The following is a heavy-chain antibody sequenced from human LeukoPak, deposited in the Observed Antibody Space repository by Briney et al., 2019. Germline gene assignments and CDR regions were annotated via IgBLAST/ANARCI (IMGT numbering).Heavy chain of an antibody. CDR1: GFTFSSYW. D-gene: IGHD3-22*01. CDR2: IKQDGSEK. V-gene: IGHV3-7*01. CDR3: ARGLPYYYDSSGYYGY. J-gene: IGHJ4*02. Sequence: GGSLRLSGAASGFTFSSYWMSWVRQAPGKGLEWVANIKQDGSEKYYVDSVKGRFTISRDNAKNSLYLQMNSLRAEDTAVYYYARGLPYYYDSSGYYGYWGQGTLVTVSS.